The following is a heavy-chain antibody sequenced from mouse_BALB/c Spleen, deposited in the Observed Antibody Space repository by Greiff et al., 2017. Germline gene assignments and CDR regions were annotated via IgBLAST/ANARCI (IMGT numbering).Heavy chain of an antibody. J-gene: IGHJ2*01. V-gene: IGHV1-9*01. Sequence: QVQLQQSGAELMKPGASVKISCKATGYTFSSYWIEWVKQRPGHGLEWIGEILPGSGSTNYNEKFKGKATFTADTSSNTAYMQLSSLTSEDSAVYYCARRQLGPWGYFDYWGQGTTLTVSS. D-gene: IGHD3-2*01. CDR1: GYTFSSYW. CDR3: ARRQLGPWGYFDY. CDR2: ILPGSGST.